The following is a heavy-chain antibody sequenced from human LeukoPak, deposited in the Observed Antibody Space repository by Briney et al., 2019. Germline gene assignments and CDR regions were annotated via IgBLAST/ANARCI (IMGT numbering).Heavy chain of an antibody. CDR3: ARIVVVMTDAFDI. J-gene: IGHJ3*02. V-gene: IGHV1-69*04. CDR1: GGTFSSYA. D-gene: IGHD3-22*01. Sequence: GASVKVSCKASGGTFSSYAISWVRQAPGQGLEWMRRIIPILGIANYAQKFQGRVTITADKSTSTAYMELSSLRSEDTAVYYCARIVVVMTDAFDIWGQGTMVAVSS. CDR2: IIPILGIA.